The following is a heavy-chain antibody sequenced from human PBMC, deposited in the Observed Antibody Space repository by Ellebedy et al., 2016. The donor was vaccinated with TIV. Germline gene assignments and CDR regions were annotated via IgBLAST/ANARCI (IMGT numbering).Heavy chain of an antibody. V-gene: IGHV3-66*01. CDR3: ARGITVAEWRGFFYYYGLDV. CDR1: GFTVSGNF. Sequence: PGGSLRLSCAASGFTVSGNFMSWVRQAPGKGLEWVSVICSDGSTFYADSVKGRLAISRDSSKNTLYLQMSSLRAEDTAVYYCARGITVAEWRGFFYYYGLDVWGQGTTVTVFS. J-gene: IGHJ6*02. D-gene: IGHD6-19*01. CDR2: ICSDGST.